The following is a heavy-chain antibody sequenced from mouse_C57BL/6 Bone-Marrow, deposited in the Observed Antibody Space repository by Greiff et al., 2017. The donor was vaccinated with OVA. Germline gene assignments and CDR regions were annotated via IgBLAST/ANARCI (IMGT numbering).Heavy chain of an antibody. D-gene: IGHD1-1*01. V-gene: IGHV5-4*01. J-gene: IGHJ3*01. CDR1: GFTFSSYA. CDR2: ISDGGSYT. Sequence: EVQWVESGGGLVKPGGSLKLSCAASGFTFSSYAMSWVRQTPEKRLEWVATISDGGSYTYYPDNVKGRFTISRDNAKNNLYLQMSHLKSEDTAMYYCARDYYGSSYWFAYWGQGTLVTVSA. CDR3: ARDYYGSSYWFAY.